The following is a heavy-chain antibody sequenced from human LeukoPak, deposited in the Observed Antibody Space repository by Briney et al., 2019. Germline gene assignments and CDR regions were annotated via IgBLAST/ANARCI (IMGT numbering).Heavy chain of an antibody. Sequence: SETLSLTCAVYGGSFSGYYWSWIRQLPGKGLEWIGEINHSGSTNYNPSLKSRVTISVDTSKNQFSLKLSSVTAADTAVYYCARSPGFWSGYQFDYWGQGTLVTVSS. V-gene: IGHV4-34*01. D-gene: IGHD3-3*01. CDR3: ARSPGFWSGYQFDY. CDR1: GGSFSGYY. CDR2: INHSGST. J-gene: IGHJ4*02.